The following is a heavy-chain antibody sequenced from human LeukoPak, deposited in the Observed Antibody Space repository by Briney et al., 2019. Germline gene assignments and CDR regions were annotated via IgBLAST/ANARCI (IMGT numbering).Heavy chain of an antibody. D-gene: IGHD6-13*01. J-gene: IGHJ4*02. Sequence: GGSLRLSCAASGFTFSSYAMSWVRQAPGKGLEWVSAISGSGGSTYYADSVKGRFTISRDNSKNTLYLQMNSLRAEDTAVYYCANYPPPYSSRRAAHQYYLDYWGQGTLVTVSS. V-gene: IGHV3-23*01. CDR1: GFTFSSYA. CDR3: ANYPPPYSSRRAAHQYYLDY. CDR2: ISGSGGST.